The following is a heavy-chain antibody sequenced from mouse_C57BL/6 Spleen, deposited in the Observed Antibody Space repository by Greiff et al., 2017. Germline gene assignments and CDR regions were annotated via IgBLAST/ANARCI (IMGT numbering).Heavy chain of an antibody. CDR1: GYTFTDYN. J-gene: IGHJ4*01. V-gene: IGHV1-18*01. CDR2: INPNNGGT. CDR3: ARGTNDYGEGYYAMDY. Sequence: VQLQQSGPELVKPGASVKIPCKASGYTFTDYNMDWVKQSHGKSLEWIGDINPNNGGTIYNQKFKGKATLTVDKSSSTAYMELRSLTSEDTAVYYCARGTNDYGEGYYAMDYWGQGTSVTVSS. D-gene: IGHD2-4*01.